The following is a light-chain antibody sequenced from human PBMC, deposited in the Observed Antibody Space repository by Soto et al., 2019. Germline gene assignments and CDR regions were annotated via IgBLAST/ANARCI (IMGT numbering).Light chain of an antibody. V-gene: IGKV3-20*01. CDR1: QSVSSSY. Sequence: DIVLTQSPGPLSLSPGERATLSCRASQSVSSSYLAWYQQKPGQAPRLLIYNASRRATGIPDRFSGSGSGTDFNLTISRLEPEDFAVYYCQQYGSSRTFGQGTRVEIK. CDR2: NAS. CDR3: QQYGSSRT. J-gene: IGKJ1*01.